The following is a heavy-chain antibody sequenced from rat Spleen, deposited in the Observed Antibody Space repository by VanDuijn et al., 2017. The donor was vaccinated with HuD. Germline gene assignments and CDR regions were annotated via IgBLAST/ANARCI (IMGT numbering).Heavy chain of an antibody. Sequence: EVQLMESGGGLVQPGRSLKLSCVASGFTFNNYWMTWIRQAPGKGLEWVASITNTGSNTYYPDSVKGRFTISRDTAKSTLYLQMDSLRSEDTATYYCARPSYGYPFAYWGQGTLVTVSS. V-gene: IGHV5-31*01. J-gene: IGHJ3*01. D-gene: IGHD1-7*01. CDR1: GFTFNNYW. CDR3: ARPSYGYPFAY. CDR2: ITNTGSNT.